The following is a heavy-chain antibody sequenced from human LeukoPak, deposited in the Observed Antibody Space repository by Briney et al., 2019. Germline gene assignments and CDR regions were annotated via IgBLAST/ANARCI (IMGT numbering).Heavy chain of an antibody. Sequence: GGSLRLSCAASGFTFSSYAMSWVRQAPGKGLEWVSAISGSGGSTYYADSVKGRFTISRDNSKNTLYLQMNSLRAEDTAVYYYVITYDSSGYYSHDAFDIWGQGTMVTVSS. CDR2: ISGSGGST. V-gene: IGHV3-23*01. CDR1: GFTFSSYA. D-gene: IGHD3-22*01. J-gene: IGHJ3*02. CDR3: VITYDSSGYYSHDAFDI.